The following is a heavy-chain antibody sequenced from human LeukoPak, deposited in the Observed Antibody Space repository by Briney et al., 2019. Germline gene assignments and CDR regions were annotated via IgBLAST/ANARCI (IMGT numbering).Heavy chain of an antibody. J-gene: IGHJ4*02. CDR2: INPNSGGT. V-gene: IGHV1-2*02. CDR1: GYTFTGYY. CDR3: AREFFYSSGSKSNRVDY. D-gene: IGHD6-19*01. Sequence: GASVNVSCKASGYTFTGYYMHWVRQAPGQGLEWMGWINPNSGGTNYAQKFQGRVTMTRDTSISTAYMELSRLRSDDTAVYYCAREFFYSSGSKSNRVDYWGQGTLVTVSS.